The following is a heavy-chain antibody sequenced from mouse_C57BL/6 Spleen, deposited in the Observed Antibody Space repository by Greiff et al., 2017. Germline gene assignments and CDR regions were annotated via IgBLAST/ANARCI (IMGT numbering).Heavy chain of an antibody. CDR3: ARGESQSLYFDY. Sequence: QVQLKESGAELVKPGASVKISCKASGYAFSSYWMNWVKQRPGKGLEWIGQIYPGDGDTNYNGKFKGKATLTADKSSSTAYMQLSSLTSEDSAVYCCARGESQSLYFDYWGQGTTLTVSS. CDR1: GYAFSSYW. V-gene: IGHV1-80*01. CDR2: IYPGDGDT. D-gene: IGHD2-13*01. J-gene: IGHJ2*01.